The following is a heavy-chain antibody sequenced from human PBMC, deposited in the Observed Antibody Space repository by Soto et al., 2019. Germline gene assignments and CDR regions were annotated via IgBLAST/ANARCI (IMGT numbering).Heavy chain of an antibody. D-gene: IGHD5-12*01. CDR2: IHPVDSDT. CDR3: ARVLRSGYLAYFYYDLDV. V-gene: IGHV5-51*01. J-gene: IGHJ6*02. CDR1: GYSFTSYW. Sequence: PGESLKISCKGSGYSFTSYWIGWVRQMPGKGLEWMGIIHPVDSDTRYSPSFQGQVTISADKSISTAYPQWSSLKASDTAMYYCARVLRSGYLAYFYYDLDVWGQGTTVTVSS.